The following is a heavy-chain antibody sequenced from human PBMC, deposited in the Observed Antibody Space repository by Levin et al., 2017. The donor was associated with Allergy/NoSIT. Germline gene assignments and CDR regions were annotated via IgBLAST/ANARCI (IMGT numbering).Heavy chain of an antibody. CDR2: ISSSSSYI. V-gene: IGHV3-21*01. J-gene: IGHJ4*02. CDR3: ARAPGAAYSSGSADY. Sequence: GGSLRLSCAASGFTFSSYSMNWVRQAPGKGLEWVSSISSSSSYIYYADSVKGRFTISRDNAKNSLYLQMNSLRAEDTAVYYCARAPGAAYSSGSADYWGQGTLVTVSS. D-gene: IGHD6-19*01. CDR1: GFTFSSYS.